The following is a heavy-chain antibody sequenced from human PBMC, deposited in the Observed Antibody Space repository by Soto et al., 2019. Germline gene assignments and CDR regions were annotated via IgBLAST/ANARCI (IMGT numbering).Heavy chain of an antibody. V-gene: IGHV1-69*02. CDR2: INPNSGKT. Sequence: GASVKVSCKASGYTFTSYNINWVRQATGQGLEWMGRINPNSGKTNYAQKFQGRVTITADKSTSTAYMELSSLRSEDTAVYYCARITVAGGIWGQGTMVTVSS. CDR1: GYTFTSYN. CDR3: ARITVAGGI. D-gene: IGHD3-10*01. J-gene: IGHJ3*02.